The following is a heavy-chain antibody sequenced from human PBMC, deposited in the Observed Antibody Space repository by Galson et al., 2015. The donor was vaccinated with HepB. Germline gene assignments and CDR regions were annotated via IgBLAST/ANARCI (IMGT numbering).Heavy chain of an antibody. Sequence: ALRLSCAASGVTFSSYAMSWVRQAPGKGLEWVSAISGSGCSTYYADSVKGRFTISRDNSKNTLYLQMNSLRAEDTAVYYCAKGTPRSSGYYYWYFDLWGRGTLVTVSS. CDR1: GVTFSSYA. J-gene: IGHJ2*01. CDR3: AKGTPRSSGYYYWYFDL. D-gene: IGHD3-22*01. V-gene: IGHV3-23*01. CDR2: ISGSGCST.